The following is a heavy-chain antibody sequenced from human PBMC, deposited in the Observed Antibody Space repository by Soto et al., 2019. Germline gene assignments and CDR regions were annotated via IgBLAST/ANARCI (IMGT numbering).Heavy chain of an antibody. J-gene: IGHJ6*02. CDR3: ARDEGYGSHFGLDV. V-gene: IGHV4-4*02. Sequence: SETLSLTCAVSGDSISSSNWWSWVRQSPGKGLEWIGDIFHGGNTNYNPSIKSRVTISVDKSDNQFSLKLNSVTAADTAVYYCARDEGYGSHFGLDVWGQGTTVTVSS. CDR2: IFHGGNT. CDR1: GDSISSSNW. D-gene: IGHD5-18*01.